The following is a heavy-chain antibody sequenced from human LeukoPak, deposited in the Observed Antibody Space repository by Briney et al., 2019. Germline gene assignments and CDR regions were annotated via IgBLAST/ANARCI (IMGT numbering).Heavy chain of an antibody. V-gene: IGHV4-34*01. CDR1: GGSFSGYY. D-gene: IGHD4-17*01. J-gene: IGHJ3*02. CDR2: INHSGST. CDR3: ARRTTVTTSYAFDI. Sequence: PSETLSLTCAVYGGSFSGYYWSWIRQPPGKGLEWIGEINHSGSTNYNPSLKSRATISVDTSKNQFSLKLSSVTAADTAVYYCARRTTVTTSYAFDIWGQGTMVTVSS.